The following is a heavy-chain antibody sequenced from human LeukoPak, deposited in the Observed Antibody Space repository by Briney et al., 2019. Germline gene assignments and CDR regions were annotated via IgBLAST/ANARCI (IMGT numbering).Heavy chain of an antibody. Sequence: SETLSLTCTVSGGSISGYYWSWIRQPPERGLEWIGYIYYSGRTNYNPSLKSRVTVLVDTSRNQFSLKLSSMTAADTAVYYCARFRYCSSDTSCYYDFDYWGQGTLVTVSS. V-gene: IGHV4-59*01. CDR1: GGSISGYY. J-gene: IGHJ4*02. CDR2: IYYSGRT. CDR3: ARFRYCSSDTSCYYDFDY. D-gene: IGHD2-2*01.